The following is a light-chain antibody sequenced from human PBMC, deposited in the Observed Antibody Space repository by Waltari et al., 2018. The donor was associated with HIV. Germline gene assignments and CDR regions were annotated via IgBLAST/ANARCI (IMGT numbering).Light chain of an antibody. Sequence: QSVLTQPPSVSAAPGQKVTISCSRSSSNIGNDYVSWYQHVPGAAPRLLIYADTKLPSGIPDRFSGSKSGTSATLAITGLQTGDEADYYCGTWDRTLGGGVFGGGTKLTVL. CDR1: SSNIGNDY. J-gene: IGLJ3*02. V-gene: IGLV1-51*01. CDR3: GTWDRTLGGGV. CDR2: ADT.